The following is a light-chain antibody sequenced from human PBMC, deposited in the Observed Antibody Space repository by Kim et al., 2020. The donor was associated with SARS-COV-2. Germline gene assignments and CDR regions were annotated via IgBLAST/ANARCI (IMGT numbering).Light chain of an antibody. CDR1: QSISNN. Sequence: SPGESAALSCRASQSISNNLAWYQTQTGQPPRLLIYGASTRASGIPARFSGSGSGTDFTLTVSSLQSEDFAIYYCHQYDDWPPGDTFGQGTKLEI. CDR3: HQYDDWPPGDT. J-gene: IGKJ2*01. V-gene: IGKV3-15*01. CDR2: GAS.